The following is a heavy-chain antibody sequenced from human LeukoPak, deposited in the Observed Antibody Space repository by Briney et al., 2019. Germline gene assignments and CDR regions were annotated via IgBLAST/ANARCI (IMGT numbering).Heavy chain of an antibody. CDR2: IYHSGST. D-gene: IGHD6-13*01. Sequence: IPSQTLSLTCTVSGGSISSGGYYWSWIRQPPGEGLEWIGYIYHSGSTYYNPSLKSRVTISVDRSKNQFSLKLSSVTAADTAVYYCARATSTREGSSWFDYWGQGTLVTVSS. CDR3: ARATSTREGSSWFDY. J-gene: IGHJ4*02. V-gene: IGHV4-30-2*01. CDR1: GGSISSGGYY.